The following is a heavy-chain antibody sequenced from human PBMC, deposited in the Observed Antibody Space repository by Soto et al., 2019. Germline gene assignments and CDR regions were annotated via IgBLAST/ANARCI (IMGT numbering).Heavy chain of an antibody. D-gene: IGHD3-10*01. Sequence: PGGSLRLSCTASGFTFGDYAMSWFRQAPGKGLEWVGFIRSKAYGGTTEYAAYVKGRFTISRDDSKSIAYLQMNSLKTEDTAVYYCTMRITIAFDIWGQGTMVTVSS. V-gene: IGHV3-49*03. CDR2: IRSKAYGGTT. J-gene: IGHJ3*02. CDR1: GFTFGDYA. CDR3: TMRITIAFDI.